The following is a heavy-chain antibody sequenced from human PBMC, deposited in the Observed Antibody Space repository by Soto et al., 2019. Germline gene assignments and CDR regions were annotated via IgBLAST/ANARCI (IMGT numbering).Heavy chain of an antibody. V-gene: IGHV3-23*01. CDR1: GFTFSSYA. CDR3: AKAVQDQWSGYLFDY. J-gene: IGHJ4*02. CDR2: ISGSGGST. Sequence: GGSLRLSCAASGFTFSSYAMSWVRQAPGKGLEWVSAISGSGGSTYYADSVKGRFTISRDNSKNTLYLQMNSLRAEDTAVYYCAKAVQDQWSGYLFDYWGQGTLVTVSS. D-gene: IGHD3-3*01.